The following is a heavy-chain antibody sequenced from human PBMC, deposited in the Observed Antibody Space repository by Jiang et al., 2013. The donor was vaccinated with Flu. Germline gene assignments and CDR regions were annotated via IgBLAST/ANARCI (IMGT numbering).Heavy chain of an antibody. CDR3: ARAAYSSPPGWYFDL. Sequence: PGLVKPSETLSLTCTVSGGSISSYYWSWIRQPPGKGLEWIGYIYYSGSTNYNPSLKSRVTISVDTSKNQFSLKLSSVTAADTAVYYCARAAYSSPPGWYFDLWGRGTLVTVSS. V-gene: IGHV4-59*01. CDR2: IYYSGST. CDR1: GGSISSYY. D-gene: IGHD6-13*01. J-gene: IGHJ2*01.